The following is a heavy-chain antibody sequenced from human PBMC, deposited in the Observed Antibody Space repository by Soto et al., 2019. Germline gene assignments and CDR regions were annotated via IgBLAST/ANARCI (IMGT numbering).Heavy chain of an antibody. Sequence: PVGSLRLSCVASGFTFSNYNMNWVRQAPGKGLEWVSYISRTTSTIYYADSVKGRFTISRDNAKNSLYLEMNSLRAGDTAVYYCERQNLGDAFDIWGQGTMVTVSS. CDR2: ISRTTSTI. V-gene: IGHV3-48*01. J-gene: IGHJ3*02. CDR1: GFTFSNYN. CDR3: ERQNLGDAFDI.